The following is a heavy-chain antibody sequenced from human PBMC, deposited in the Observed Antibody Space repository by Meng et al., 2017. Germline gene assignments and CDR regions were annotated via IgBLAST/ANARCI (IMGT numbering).Heavy chain of an antibody. CDR3: ARGSYSFDS. V-gene: IGHV6-1*01. Sequence: QLQQSGPDVVKPSQTLSLICAISGDSVSSNSAAWNWIRQSPSRGLEWLGRAYYRSKWYHDYAESVKSRISIDPDTSKNQFSLQLRSVTPEDSAVYYCARGSYSFDSWGQRALVTVSS. D-gene: IGHD1-26*01. CDR1: GDSVSSNSAA. CDR2: AYYRSKWYH. J-gene: IGHJ4*02.